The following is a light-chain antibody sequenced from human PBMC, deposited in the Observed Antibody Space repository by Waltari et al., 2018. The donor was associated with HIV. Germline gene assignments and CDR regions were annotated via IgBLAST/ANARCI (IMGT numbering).Light chain of an antibody. Sequence: FMLTQPHSVSESPGKTVTISCTRSSGSIASNYVQWFHQRPGNAPTPILYGDSQRPSGVPDRFSGTIVKSSNSASLTISGVKTEDEADYYCQSFDANNHWVFGGGTRLTVL. V-gene: IGLV6-57*03. CDR3: QSFDANNHWV. CDR1: SGSIASNY. CDR2: GDS. J-gene: IGLJ3*02.